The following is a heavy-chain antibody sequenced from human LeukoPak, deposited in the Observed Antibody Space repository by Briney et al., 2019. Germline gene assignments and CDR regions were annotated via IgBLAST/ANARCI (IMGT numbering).Heavy chain of an antibody. Sequence: GGSLRLSCAASGFTFSSYGMHWVRQAPGKGLEWVAFIRYDGSNKYYADSVKGRFTISRDNSKNTLYLQMNSLRAEDTAVYYCAKDARYCSSTSCYISNFDYWGQGTLVTVSS. CDR2: IRYDGSNK. CDR3: AKDARYCSSTSCYISNFDY. D-gene: IGHD2-2*01. CDR1: GFTFSSYG. V-gene: IGHV3-30*02. J-gene: IGHJ4*02.